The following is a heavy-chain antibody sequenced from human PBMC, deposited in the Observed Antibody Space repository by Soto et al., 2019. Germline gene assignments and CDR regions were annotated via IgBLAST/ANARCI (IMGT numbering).Heavy chain of an antibody. CDR1: GFTFSSYW. V-gene: IGHV3-74*01. CDR2: INSDGSST. D-gene: IGHD3-22*01. Sequence: EVQLVESGGGLVQPGGSLRLSCAASGFTFSSYWMHWVRQAPGKGLVWVSRINSDGSSTSYADSVKGRFTISRDNAKNTLYLQMNSLRAEDTAVYYCASDPLDYYDSSGYSFYGMDVWGQGTTVTVSS. J-gene: IGHJ6*02. CDR3: ASDPLDYYDSSGYSFYGMDV.